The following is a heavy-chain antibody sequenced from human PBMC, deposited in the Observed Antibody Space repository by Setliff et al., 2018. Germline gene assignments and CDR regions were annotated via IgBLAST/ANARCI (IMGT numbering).Heavy chain of an antibody. D-gene: IGHD1-1*01. CDR1: GFNFMNYG. CDR2: ITGSGGGT. Sequence: GGSLRLSCAASGFNFMNYGMNWVRQAPGKGLEWVSSITGSGGGTYYADSVKGRFIVSRDNSKNTLYLQMNSLRVDDTAIYYCAKELSMAYGNDWGLGTLVTVSS. CDR3: AKELSMAYGND. V-gene: IGHV3-23*01. J-gene: IGHJ4*02.